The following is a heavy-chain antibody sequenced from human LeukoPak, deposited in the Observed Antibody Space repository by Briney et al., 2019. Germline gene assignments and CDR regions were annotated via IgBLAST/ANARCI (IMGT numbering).Heavy chain of an antibody. CDR1: GYTFTSYG. V-gene: IGHV1-18*01. J-gene: IGHJ4*02. D-gene: IGHD3-10*01. CDR3: ARDKVDYYGSEPPFDY. Sequence: ASVKVSCKASGYTFTSYGISWVRQAPGQGLEWMGWISAYNGNTNYAQKLQGRVTMTTDTSTSTAYMELRSLRSDDTAVYYCARDKVDYYGSEPPFDYWGQGTLVTVSS. CDR2: ISAYNGNT.